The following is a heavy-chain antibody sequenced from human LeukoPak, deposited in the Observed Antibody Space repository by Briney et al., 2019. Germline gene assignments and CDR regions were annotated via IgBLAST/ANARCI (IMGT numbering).Heavy chain of an antibody. CDR2: ISAYNGNT. J-gene: IGHJ4*02. CDR3: ARVWFGESSGDFDY. CDR1: GYTFTSYG. V-gene: IGHV1-18*01. Sequence: ASVKVSCKASGYTFTSYGISWVRQAPGQGLEWMGWISAYNGNTNYAQKLQGRVTMTRDTSISTAYMELSRLGSDDTAVYYCARVWFGESSGDFDYWGQGTLVTVSS. D-gene: IGHD3-10*01.